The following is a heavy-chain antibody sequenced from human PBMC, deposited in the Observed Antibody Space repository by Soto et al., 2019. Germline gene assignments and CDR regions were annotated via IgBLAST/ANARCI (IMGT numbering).Heavy chain of an antibody. CDR3: VRGYYYDSSGYLGDAFDI. CDR1: GFTFSDHY. CDR2: TRNKANSYTT. V-gene: IGHV3-72*01. J-gene: IGHJ3*02. Sequence: GGSLRLSCAVSGFTFSDHYMDWVRQAPGKGLERVGRTRNKANSYTTDYAASVKGRFTISRDDSKNSLSLQMNRLKTEDTAMYYCVRGYYYDSSGYLGDAFDIWGQGTMVTVSS. D-gene: IGHD3-22*01.